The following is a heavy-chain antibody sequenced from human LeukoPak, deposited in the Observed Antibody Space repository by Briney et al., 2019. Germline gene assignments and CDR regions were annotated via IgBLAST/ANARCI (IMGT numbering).Heavy chain of an antibody. CDR3: ATGPDYYDSSSYYSHH. J-gene: IGHJ1*01. CDR1: GGSFSGYY. Sequence: SETLSLTCAVYGGSFSGYYWSWIRQPPGKGLEWIGEITQSGTTKYNPSLKSRVTMSVDTSKNQFSLRLSSVTPADTAVYYCATGPDYYDSSSYYSHHWGRGTLVTVSS. CDR2: ITQSGTT. V-gene: IGHV4-34*01. D-gene: IGHD3-22*01.